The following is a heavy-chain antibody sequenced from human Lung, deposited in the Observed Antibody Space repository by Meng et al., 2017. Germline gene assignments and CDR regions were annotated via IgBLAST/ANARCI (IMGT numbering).Heavy chain of an antibody. CDR3: ASSRGVSHYYYGKDV. J-gene: IGHJ6*01. CDR1: GFTFSSYS. Sequence: GESLKISCAASGFTFSSYSMNWVRQAPGKGLEWVSSISSSSSYIYYADSVKGRFTISRDNAKNSLYLQMNSRRAEDTAVYYCASSRGVSHYYYGKDVCGQAIT. D-gene: IGHD3-10*01. V-gene: IGHV3-21*01. CDR2: ISSSSSYI.